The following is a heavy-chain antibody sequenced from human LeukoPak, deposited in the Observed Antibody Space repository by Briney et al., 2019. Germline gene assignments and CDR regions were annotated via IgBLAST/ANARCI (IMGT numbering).Heavy chain of an antibody. D-gene: IGHD6-13*01. CDR2: ISAYNGNT. Sequence: ASVKVSCKASGYTFTSYGISWVRQAPGQGLEWMGWISAYNGNTNYAQKLQGRVTMTTDTSTSTAYMELRSLRSDDTAVYYCARGRKSIAAADHLYYYYYGMDVWGQGTTVTVSS. J-gene: IGHJ6*02. CDR1: GYTFTSYG. V-gene: IGHV1-18*01. CDR3: ARGRKSIAAADHLYYYYYGMDV.